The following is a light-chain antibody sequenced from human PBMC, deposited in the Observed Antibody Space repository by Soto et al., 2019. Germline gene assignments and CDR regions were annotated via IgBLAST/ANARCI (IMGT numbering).Light chain of an antibody. CDR2: DAS. CDR3: QQYDSVPLT. J-gene: IGKJ4*01. CDR1: HDISNY. Sequence: DTQMTQSPPSLSASVGDRVTITCQASHDISNYLNWYQQKPGKAPKLLIYDASHLAAGVPSSFSGSGHGTDFTFTISSLQADDFATYYCQQYDSVPLTFGGGTTVDLK. V-gene: IGKV1-33*01.